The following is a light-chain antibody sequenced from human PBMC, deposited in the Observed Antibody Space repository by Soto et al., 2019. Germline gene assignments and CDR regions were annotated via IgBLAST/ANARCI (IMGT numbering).Light chain of an antibody. J-gene: IGKJ5*01. Sequence: EIVMTQSPATLSVSPGERATLSCRASQSVSSNLAWYLQKPGQAPRLLIYGASTRATGISARFSGSRSGTEFTLTISSLQSEDFAVYYCQQYNNWPPTFGQGTRLEIK. CDR2: GAS. CDR1: QSVSSN. V-gene: IGKV3-15*01. CDR3: QQYNNWPPT.